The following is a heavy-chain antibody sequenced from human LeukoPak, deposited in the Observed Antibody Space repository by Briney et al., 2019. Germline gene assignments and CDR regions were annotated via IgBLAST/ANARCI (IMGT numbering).Heavy chain of an antibody. D-gene: IGHD3-22*01. Sequence: ASVKVSCKASGYTFTSYDISWVRQAPGQGLEWMGWISAYNGNTNYAQKLQGRVSMTTDTSTSTAYMELRSLRSDDTAVYYCARDYYYDSTGYFSAHSYWGQGTLVTVSS. CDR1: GYTFTSYD. CDR2: ISAYNGNT. V-gene: IGHV1-18*01. CDR3: ARDYYYDSTGYFSAHSY. J-gene: IGHJ4*02.